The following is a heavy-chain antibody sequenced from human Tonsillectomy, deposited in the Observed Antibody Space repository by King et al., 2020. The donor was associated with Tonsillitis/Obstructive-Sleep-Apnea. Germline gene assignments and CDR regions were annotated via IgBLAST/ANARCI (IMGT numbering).Heavy chain of an antibody. V-gene: IGHV2-70*11. D-gene: IGHD3-22*01. CDR1: GFSLSTSGMC. Sequence: VTLKESGPALVKPTQTLTLTCTFSGFSLSTSGMCVSWIRQPPGKALEWLARIDWDDDKYYSTSLKTRLTISKDTSKNQVVLTMTNMDPVDTATYYCARMNAGYYDTSGSGGLYYFDYWGQGTLVTVSS. J-gene: IGHJ4*02. CDR3: ARMNAGYYDTSGSGGLYYFDY. CDR2: IDWDDDK.